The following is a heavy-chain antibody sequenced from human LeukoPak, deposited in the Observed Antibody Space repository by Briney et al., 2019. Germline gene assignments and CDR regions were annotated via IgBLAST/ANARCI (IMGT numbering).Heavy chain of an antibody. V-gene: IGHV4-34*01. CDR1: GGSISGDY. CDR3: ARGTMTTVTYYFDY. Sequence: NPSETLSLTCAVYGGSISGDYWSWVRQPPGKGLEWIGEINHSGSTNYNPSLKSRVTISVDTSKNHFSLKLSSVTAADTAVYYCARGTMTTVTYYFDYWGQGTLVTVSS. J-gene: IGHJ4*02. D-gene: IGHD4-17*01. CDR2: INHSGST.